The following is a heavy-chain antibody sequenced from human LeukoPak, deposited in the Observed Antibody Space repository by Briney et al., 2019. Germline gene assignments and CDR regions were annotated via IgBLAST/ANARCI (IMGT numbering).Heavy chain of an antibody. CDR2: IYYSGST. D-gene: IGHD6-13*01. CDR3: ARVSRQYILGTWGAAGTGD. J-gene: IGHJ4*02. V-gene: IGHV4-59*01. Sequence: RSETLSLTCTVSGGSISSYYWSWIRQPPGKGLEWIGYIYYSGSTNCNPSLKSRVTISVDTSKNQFSLKLSSVTAADTAVYYCARVSRQYILGTWGAAGTGDWGQGTLVTVSS. CDR1: GGSISSYY.